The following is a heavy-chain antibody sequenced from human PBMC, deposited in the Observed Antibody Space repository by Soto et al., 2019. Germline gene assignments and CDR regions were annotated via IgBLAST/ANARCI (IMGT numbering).Heavy chain of an antibody. D-gene: IGHD3-22*01. Sequence: EVQLLESGGGLVQPGGSLRLSCAASGFTFSSYAMSWVHQAPGKGLEWVSAISGSGGSTYYADSVKGRFTISRDNSKNTLYLQMNSLRAEDTAVYYCATTPFRMIVVVKDYWGQGTLVTVSS. CDR3: ATTPFRMIVVVKDY. V-gene: IGHV3-23*01. CDR2: ISGSGGST. CDR1: GFTFSSYA. J-gene: IGHJ4*02.